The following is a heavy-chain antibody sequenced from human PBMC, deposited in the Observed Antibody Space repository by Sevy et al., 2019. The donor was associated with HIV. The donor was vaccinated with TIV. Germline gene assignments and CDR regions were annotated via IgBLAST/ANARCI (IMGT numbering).Heavy chain of an antibody. CDR1: GFTFSNAW. CDR2: IKSKTDGGKT. CDR3: TTEESGFAFDI. D-gene: IGHD1-26*01. Sequence: GGSLRLSCAASGFTFSNAWMSWVRQAPGKGLEWVGRIKSKTDGGKTDYAAPVKGRFTISREDSKNTLYLQMNSLKTEDTAVYYCTTEESGFAFDIWGQGTMVTVSS. J-gene: IGHJ3*02. V-gene: IGHV3-15*01.